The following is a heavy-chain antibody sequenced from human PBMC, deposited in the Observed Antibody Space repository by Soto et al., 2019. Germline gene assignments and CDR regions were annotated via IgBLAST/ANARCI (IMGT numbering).Heavy chain of an antibody. CDR3: AKTRGQLAPFDS. J-gene: IGHJ4*01. Sequence: QVQLQESGPGLLKPSETLSLTCTVSGGSISSYYWSWIRQPPGKGLEWIGYIYYSGSTSYNPSLNSRVTISIDTSKNQVSLKLTSVTAADTAIYYCAKTRGQLAPFDSWGQGTLITVSS. CDR2: IYYSGST. D-gene: IGHD2-2*01. V-gene: IGHV4-59*01. CDR1: GGSISSYY.